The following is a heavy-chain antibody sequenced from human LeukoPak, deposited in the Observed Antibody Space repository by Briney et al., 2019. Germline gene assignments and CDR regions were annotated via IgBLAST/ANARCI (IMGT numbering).Heavy chain of an antibody. V-gene: IGHV1-2*06. J-gene: IGHJ4*02. CDR3: AREEYDSSGYYHDY. Sequence: ASVKVSCKASGYTFTSYYMHWVRQAPGQGLEWMGRINPNSGGTNYAQKFQGRVTMTRDTSISTAYMELSRLRSDDTAVYYCAREEYDSSGYYHDYWGQGTLVTVSS. D-gene: IGHD3-22*01. CDR1: GYTFTSYY. CDR2: INPNSGGT.